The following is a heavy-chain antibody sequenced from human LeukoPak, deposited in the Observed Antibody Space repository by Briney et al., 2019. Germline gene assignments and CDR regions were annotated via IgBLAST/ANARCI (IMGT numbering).Heavy chain of an antibody. CDR2: INHSGST. Sequence: SETLSLTCAVYGGSFSGYYWSWIRQPPGKGLEWIGEINHSGSTNYNPSLKSRVTISVDTSKNQFSLKLSSVTAADTAVYYCARGRVNYYYYYVDVWGKGTTVTVSS. J-gene: IGHJ6*03. CDR1: GGSFSGYY. CDR3: ARGRVNYYYYYVDV. D-gene: IGHD2-21*01. V-gene: IGHV4-34*01.